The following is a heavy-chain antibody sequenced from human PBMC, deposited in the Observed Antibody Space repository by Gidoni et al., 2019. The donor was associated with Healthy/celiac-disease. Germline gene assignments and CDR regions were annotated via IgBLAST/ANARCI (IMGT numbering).Heavy chain of an antibody. J-gene: IGHJ5*02. CDR3: AKDLPRGVVVPAAISWFDP. Sequence: EVQLLESGGGLVQPGGSLRLFCAASGFTVSSYAMRWVRHAPGKGLEWVSAIGGSGGSTYYADSVKGRFTISRDNSKNTLYLQMNSLRAEDTAVYYCAKDLPRGVVVPAAISWFDPWGQGTLVTVSS. CDR2: IGGSGGST. CDR1: GFTVSSYA. V-gene: IGHV3-23*01. D-gene: IGHD2-2*01.